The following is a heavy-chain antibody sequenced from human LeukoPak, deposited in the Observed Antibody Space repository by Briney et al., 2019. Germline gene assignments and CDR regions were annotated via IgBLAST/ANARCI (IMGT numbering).Heavy chain of an antibody. J-gene: IGHJ4*02. CDR2: ISYDGSNK. D-gene: IGHD6-13*01. CDR1: GFTFSSYD. Sequence: GGSLRLSCAASGFTFSSYDIHWVRQAPGKGLEWVAVISYDGSNKYYADSVKGRFIISRDNSKNTLYLQMNSLRAEDTAVYYCAKDSDIAAAGKDYWGQGTLVTVSS. CDR3: AKDSDIAAAGKDY. V-gene: IGHV3-30*18.